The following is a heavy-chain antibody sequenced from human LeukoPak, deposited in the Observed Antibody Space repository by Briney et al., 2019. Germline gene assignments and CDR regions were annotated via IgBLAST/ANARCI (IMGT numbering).Heavy chain of an antibody. CDR2: IIPILGIA. CDR1: GGTFSSYA. D-gene: IGHD6-19*01. CDR3: AGPKPGIAVARGFDY. Sequence: GSSVKVSCKASGGTFSSYAISWVRQAPGQGLEWMGRIIPILGIANYAQKFQGRVTITADKSTSTAYMELSSLRSEDTAVYYCAGPKPGIAVARGFDYWGQGTLVTVSS. V-gene: IGHV1-69*04. J-gene: IGHJ4*02.